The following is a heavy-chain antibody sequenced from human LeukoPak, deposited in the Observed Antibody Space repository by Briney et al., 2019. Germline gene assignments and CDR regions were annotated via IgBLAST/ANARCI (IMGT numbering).Heavy chain of an antibody. CDR1: GESFSGYY. J-gene: IGHJ4*02. Sequence: SETLSLTCAVYGESFSGYYWSWIRQPPGRGLEWIGEINHSGSTSYSASLKSRVTISVDTSKNQFSLKLNSVTAADTAVYYCARGDIAAGGAPFDYWGQGTLVTVSS. CDR2: INHSGST. D-gene: IGHD6-13*01. V-gene: IGHV4-34*01. CDR3: ARGDIAAGGAPFDY.